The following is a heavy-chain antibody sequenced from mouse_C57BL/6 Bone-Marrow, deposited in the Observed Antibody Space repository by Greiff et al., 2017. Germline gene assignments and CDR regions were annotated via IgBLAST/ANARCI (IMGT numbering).Heavy chain of an antibody. CDR3: ARHYSNYGFAY. CDR2: IYPGSGST. CDR1: GYTFTSYW. V-gene: IGHV1-55*01. D-gene: IGHD2-5*01. Sequence: QVQLQQPGAELVKPGASVKMSCKASGYTFTSYWITWVKQRPGQGLAWIGDIYPGSGSTNYNEKFKSKATLTVDTSSSTAYIQLSSLTSEDSAVYYCARHYSNYGFAYGGQGTRVTVAA. J-gene: IGHJ3*01.